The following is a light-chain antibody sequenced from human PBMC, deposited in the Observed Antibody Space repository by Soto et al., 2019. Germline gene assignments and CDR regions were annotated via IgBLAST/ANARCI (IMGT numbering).Light chain of an antibody. J-gene: IGLJ2*01. V-gene: IGLV2-8*01. CDR1: SSDVGGYDY. CDR2: EIT. Sequence: QSALTQPPSASGSRGQSVTISCTGTSSDVGGYDYVSWYQQHPGKAPKLLIYEITKPPSGVPGRFAGYKSSNAASRTVAVLTAEEEADYCGSSHAGSNDLLFGGGTKLTVL. CDR3: SSHAGSNDLL.